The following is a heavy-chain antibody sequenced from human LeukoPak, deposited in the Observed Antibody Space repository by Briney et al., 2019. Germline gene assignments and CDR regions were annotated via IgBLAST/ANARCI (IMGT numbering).Heavy chain of an antibody. CDR2: IYPGDSDT. CDR1: GYSFTSYW. Sequence: GESLKISCKGSGYSFTSYWIGWVRQMPGKGLEWMGIIYPGDSDTRYSPSFQGQVTISADKSISTAYLQWSSLKASDTAMYYCASSYLSGDQRGTPLNAFDIWGQGTMVTVSS. CDR3: ASSYLSGDQRGTPLNAFDI. J-gene: IGHJ3*02. D-gene: IGHD1-1*01. V-gene: IGHV5-51*01.